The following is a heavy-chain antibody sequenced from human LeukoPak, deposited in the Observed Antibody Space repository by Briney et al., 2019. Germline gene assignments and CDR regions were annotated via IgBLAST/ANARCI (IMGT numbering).Heavy chain of an antibody. J-gene: IGHJ4*02. Sequence: GGSLRLSCAASGFTFSTYWMNWYRQAPGKGLKWVGNINQDASEINYVDSVRGRFTISRDNAKNSLHLQMNSLRAEDTAVYYCATDRDNSDWQKRFDSWGQGSLVTVSS. D-gene: IGHD2-21*02. V-gene: IGHV3-7*01. CDR2: INQDASEI. CDR1: GFTFSTYW. CDR3: ATDRDNSDWQKRFDS.